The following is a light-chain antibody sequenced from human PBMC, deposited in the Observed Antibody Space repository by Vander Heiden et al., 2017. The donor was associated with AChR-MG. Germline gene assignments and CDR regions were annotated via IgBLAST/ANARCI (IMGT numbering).Light chain of an antibody. CDR3: CSYAGSSTVI. Sequence: QSALTQPASVSGSPGQSLTISCTGTSSDVGTYNLVSWYQQHPGNAPKLMIYEVRKRPSGVSNRFSGSKSGNTASLTISGLQDEDEADYYCCSYAGSSTVIFGGGTKLTVL. CDR2: EVR. CDR1: SSDVGTYNL. V-gene: IGLV2-23*02. J-gene: IGLJ2*01.